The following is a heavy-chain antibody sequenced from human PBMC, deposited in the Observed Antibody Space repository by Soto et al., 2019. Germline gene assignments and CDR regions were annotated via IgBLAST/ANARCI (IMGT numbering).Heavy chain of an antibody. CDR1: AGSITSDTYY. J-gene: IGHJ4*02. CDR3: VRVPNY. V-gene: IGHV4-39*07. CDR2: ISYSGST. Sequence: PSETLSLSCTVSAGSITSDTYYWGWIRQPPEKGLEWIASISYSGSTYYNPTLKSRLTISVDTSKSQFSLNLNSVTVADTAVYYCVRVPNYWGQGTLVTVSS.